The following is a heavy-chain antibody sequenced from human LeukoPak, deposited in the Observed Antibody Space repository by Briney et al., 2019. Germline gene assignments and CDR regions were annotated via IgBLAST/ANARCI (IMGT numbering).Heavy chain of an antibody. CDR3: ARGRRYCSNAACYSNYYYMDV. CDR2: INPNSGHA. V-gene: IGHV1-8*01. D-gene: IGHD2-8*01. CDR1: GYTFTSED. J-gene: IGHJ6*03. Sequence: ASVKVSCKASGYTFTSEDIHWVRQASGQGLEWMGLINPNSGHAGYLHKFQGRVTMTRNTSITTAYMDLSSLRSEDTAVYYCARGRRYCSNAACYSNYYYMDVWGTGTTVTVSS.